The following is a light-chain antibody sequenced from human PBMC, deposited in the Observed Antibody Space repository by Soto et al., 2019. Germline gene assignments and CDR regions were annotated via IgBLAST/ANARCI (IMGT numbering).Light chain of an antibody. V-gene: IGLV2-14*01. Sequence: QSALTQPASVSGSPGQSITISCTGTSSDVGGYKYVSWYQQHPGKAPKLMIYEVSNRPSGVSNRFSGSKSGNMASLTISGLQAEDEADYYCSSYTSSSPCVFETGTKVTVL. CDR1: SSDVGGYKY. CDR2: EVS. CDR3: SSYTSSSPCV. J-gene: IGLJ1*01.